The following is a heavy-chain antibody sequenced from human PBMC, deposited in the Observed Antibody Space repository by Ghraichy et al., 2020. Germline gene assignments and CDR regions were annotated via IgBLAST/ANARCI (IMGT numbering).Heavy chain of an antibody. Sequence: GESLNISCAASGFTFSSYVMNWVRQAPGKGLEWVSAISNSGGSTYYADSVKGRFTISRDNSKNTLYLQMNSLRAEDTAVYYCAKDPQQLVLGVPYYWGPGTLVTVSS. D-gene: IGHD6-13*01. CDR2: ISNSGGST. J-gene: IGHJ4*02. V-gene: IGHV3-23*01. CDR1: GFTFSSYV. CDR3: AKDPQQLVLGVPYY.